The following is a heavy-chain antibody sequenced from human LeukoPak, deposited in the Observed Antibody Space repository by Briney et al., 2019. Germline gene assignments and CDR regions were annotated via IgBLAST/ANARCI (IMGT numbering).Heavy chain of an antibody. J-gene: IGHJ4*02. CDR3: ARIPVRGGSVDY. Sequence: PSETLSLTCAVSGGSISSSNWWSWVRQPPGKGLEWIGEIYHSGSTYYNPSLKSRVTISVDTSKNQFSLKLSSVTAADTAVYYCARIPVRGGSVDYWGQGTLVTVSS. CDR2: IYHSGST. V-gene: IGHV4-4*02. CDR1: GGSISSSNW. D-gene: IGHD3-10*01.